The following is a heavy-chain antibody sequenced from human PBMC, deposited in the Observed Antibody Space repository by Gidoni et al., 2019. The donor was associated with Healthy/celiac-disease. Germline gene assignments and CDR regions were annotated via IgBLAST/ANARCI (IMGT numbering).Heavy chain of an antibody. CDR3: AKDRRLVVVVAATSEYFQH. CDR1: GLTFSNYA. J-gene: IGHJ1*01. D-gene: IGHD2-15*01. V-gene: IGHV3-23*01. CDR2: ISGSGGST. Sequence: EVQLLESGGGLVQPGGSLRLDWAASGLTFSNYAMCWVRQAPGKGLGWVSAISGSGGSTYYSDSVKGRFTISRDNSKNTLYLQMNSLRAEDTAVYYCAKDRRLVVVVAATSEYFQHWGQGTLVTVSS.